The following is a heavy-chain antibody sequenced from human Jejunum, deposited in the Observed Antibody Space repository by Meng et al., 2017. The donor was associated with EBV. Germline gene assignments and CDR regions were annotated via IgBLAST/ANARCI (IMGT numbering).Heavy chain of an antibody. CDR2: INTNTGYP. D-gene: IGHD2-8*02. CDR1: GYTLTSSG. V-gene: IGHV7-4-1*02. J-gene: IGHJ5*02. CDR3: ARVRPGGGWFDP. Sequence: QVRVFPAWTDMKNPGASVKVSCKASGYTLTSSGINWVRQAPGQGLEWMGWINTNTGYPTYAQDFTGRFVFSLDTSVSTAYLQITSLSTEDNAVYYCARVRPGGGWFDPWGQGTLVTVSS.